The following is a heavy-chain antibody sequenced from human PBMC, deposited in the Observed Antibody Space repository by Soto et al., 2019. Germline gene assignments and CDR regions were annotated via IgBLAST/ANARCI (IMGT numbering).Heavy chain of an antibody. Sequence: SLSLTCTVSGGSISSDGYYWSWIRQHPGKGLEWIGYIYYSGSTYYNPSLKGRCTISRDNAKNTFYMEMNSARVEDTAVYYCATGSGWYSPDYWGQGTLVTVSS. D-gene: IGHD6-19*01. CDR3: ATGSGWYSPDY. CDR1: GGSISSDGYY. CDR2: IYYSGST. J-gene: IGHJ4*02. V-gene: IGHV4-31*03.